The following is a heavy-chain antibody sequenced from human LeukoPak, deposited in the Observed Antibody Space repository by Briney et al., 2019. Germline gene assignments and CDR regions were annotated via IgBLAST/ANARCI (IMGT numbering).Heavy chain of an antibody. J-gene: IGHJ5*02. CDR3: ARDCWP. Sequence: SETLSLTCTVSSGSISSGGDYWTWIRQPAGKQLEWIGLIYTSGSTNYNPSLKSRVTTSIDTSKNQFSLKLNSVTAADTAVYYCARDCWPWGQGALVTVSS. V-gene: IGHV4-61*02. CDR1: SGSISSGGDY. CDR2: IYTSGST.